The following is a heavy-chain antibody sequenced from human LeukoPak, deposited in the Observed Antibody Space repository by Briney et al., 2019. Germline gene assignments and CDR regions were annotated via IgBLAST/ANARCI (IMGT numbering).Heavy chain of an antibody. CDR2: ISYDGSKK. Sequence: GGSLRLSCAASGFIFTNYGMHWVRQPQGEGLEWVAVISYDGSKKSSAESVKGRFTISRDNSKNTLYLQMNSLRPEDTAVYFCARANGQLWTTPDYWGQGTLVTISS. J-gene: IGHJ4*02. D-gene: IGHD5-18*01. CDR3: ARANGQLWTTPDY. CDR1: GFIFTNYG. V-gene: IGHV3-30*03.